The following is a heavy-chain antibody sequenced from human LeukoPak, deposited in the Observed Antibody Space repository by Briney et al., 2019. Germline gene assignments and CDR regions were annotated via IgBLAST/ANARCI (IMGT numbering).Heavy chain of an antibody. J-gene: IGHJ3*02. V-gene: IGHV4-59*08. CDR2: MYYSGNT. CDR1: GGSISSYY. Sequence: SETLSLTCNVSGGSISSYYWSWIRPPPGKGLEWIGYMYYSGNTNYNPSLKSRVTTSVDSSKNQFSLKLSSVTAADTAVYYCARHTLVGARNAFDIWGQGTMVTVSS. CDR3: ARHTLVGARNAFDI. D-gene: IGHD1-26*01.